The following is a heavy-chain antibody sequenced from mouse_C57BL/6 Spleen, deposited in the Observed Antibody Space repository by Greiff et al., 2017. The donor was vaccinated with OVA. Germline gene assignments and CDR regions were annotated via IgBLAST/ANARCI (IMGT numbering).Heavy chain of an antibody. Sequence: QVQLKESGPELVKPGASVKISCKASGYSFTSYYIHWVKQRPGQGLEWIGWIYPGSGNTKYNEKFKGKATLTADTSSSTAYMQLSSLTSEDSAVYYCARWELGRKAMDYWGQGTSVTVSS. V-gene: IGHV1-66*01. CDR2: IYPGSGNT. CDR3: ARWELGRKAMDY. D-gene: IGHD4-1*01. J-gene: IGHJ4*01. CDR1: GYSFTSYY.